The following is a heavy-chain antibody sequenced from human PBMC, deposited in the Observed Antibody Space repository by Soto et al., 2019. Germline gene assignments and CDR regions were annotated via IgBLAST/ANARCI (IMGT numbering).Heavy chain of an antibody. CDR3: ARLIGNSWLDS. CDR2: TYYRSKWSN. Sequence: QVQLQQSGPGLVKPSQTLSLTCAISGDSVSSNSATWDWIRQSPSRGLEWLGRTYYRSKWSNDYAVPVKGRLTXNXNTSNNQFSLHLNSVTPDVTAVYYCARLIGNSWLDSWGQGTLVTVSS. CDR1: GDSVSSNSAT. V-gene: IGHV6-1*01. D-gene: IGHD3-16*01. J-gene: IGHJ5*01.